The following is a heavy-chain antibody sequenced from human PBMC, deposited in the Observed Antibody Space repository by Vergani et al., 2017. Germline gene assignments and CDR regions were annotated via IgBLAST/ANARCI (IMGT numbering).Heavy chain of an antibody. V-gene: IGHV3-21*01. CDR1: GFTFSSYS. D-gene: IGHD3-22*01. CDR3: ANNLDSSGYFYFDY. Sequence: VQLVQSGGGLVKPGGSLRLSCAASGFTFSSYSMNWVRQAPGKGLEWVSSISSSSSYIYYADSVKGRFTISRDNAKNSLYLQMNSLRAEDTAVYYCANNLDSSGYFYFDYWGQGTLVTVSS. J-gene: IGHJ4*02. CDR2: ISSSSSYI.